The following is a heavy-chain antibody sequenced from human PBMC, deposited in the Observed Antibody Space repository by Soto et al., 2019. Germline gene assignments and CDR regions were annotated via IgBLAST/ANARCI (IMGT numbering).Heavy chain of an antibody. D-gene: IGHD3-22*01. CDR1: GFHFSVYE. V-gene: IGHV3-48*03. CDR3: ARGVYDRNGYSYP. J-gene: IGHJ5*02. Sequence: GGSLRLSCAASGFHFSVYEMNLVRQSPGKGLEWISYISSSGNTIYYADSVKGRFTISRDNAKNSLYLQMNSLRAEATAVYYCARGVYDRNGYSYPWGQGNRVTVS. CDR2: ISSSGNTI.